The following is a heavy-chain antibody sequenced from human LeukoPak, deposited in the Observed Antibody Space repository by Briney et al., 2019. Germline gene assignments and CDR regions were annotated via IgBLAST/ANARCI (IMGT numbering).Heavy chain of an antibody. CDR2: INHSGST. V-gene: IGHV4-34*01. CDR1: GGSFSGYY. Sequence: SETLSLTCAVYGGSFSGYYWSWTRQPPGKGLEWIGEINHSGSTNYNPSLKSRVTISVDTPKNQFSLKLSSVTAADTAVYYCARGLYGSGSYFDYWGQGTLVTVSS. D-gene: IGHD3-10*01. J-gene: IGHJ4*02. CDR3: ARGLYGSGSYFDY.